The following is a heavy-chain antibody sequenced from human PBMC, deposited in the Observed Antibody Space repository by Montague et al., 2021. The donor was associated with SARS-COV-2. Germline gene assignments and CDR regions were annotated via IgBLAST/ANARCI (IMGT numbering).Heavy chain of an antibody. CDR3: ARVGIVVVPAAIVTLSYHCYRDV. V-gene: IGHV4-31*03. J-gene: IGHJ6*03. CDR1: GGSISSGGYY. D-gene: IGHD2-2*02. CDR2: IYYSGST. Sequence: TLSLTCTVSGGSISSGGYYWSWIRQHPGKGLEWIGYIYYSGSTYYNPSLKSRVTISVDTSKNQFSLKLSSVTAADTAVYYCARVGIVVVPAAIVTLSYHCYRDVWGKGTTVTVSS.